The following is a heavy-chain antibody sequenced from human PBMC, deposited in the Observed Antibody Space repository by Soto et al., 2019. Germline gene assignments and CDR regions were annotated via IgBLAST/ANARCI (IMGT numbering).Heavy chain of an antibody. D-gene: IGHD5-18*01. CDR3: ARGGHTAMDAFDI. CDR2: IWYDGSNK. J-gene: IGHJ3*02. V-gene: IGHV3-33*01. CDR1: GFTFSSYG. Sequence: GGSLRLSCAASGFTFSSYGMHWVRQAPGKGLEWVAVIWYDGSNKYYADSVKGRFTISRDNSKNTLYLQMNSLRAEDTAVYYCARGGHTAMDAFDIWGQGTMVTV.